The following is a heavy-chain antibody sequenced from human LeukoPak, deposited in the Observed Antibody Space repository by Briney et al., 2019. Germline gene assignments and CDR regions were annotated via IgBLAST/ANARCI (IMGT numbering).Heavy chain of an antibody. CDR2: IKQDGSEK. J-gene: IGHJ3*02. CDR3: ARGGYYYDSSGYFSAFDI. CDR1: GFTFSSYW. Sequence: GGSLRLSCAASGFTFSSYWMSWVRQAPGKGLEWVANIKQDGSEKYYVDSVKGRFTISRDNAKNSLYLQMNSLRAEDTALYYCARGGYYYDSSGYFSAFDIWGQGTMVTVSS. D-gene: IGHD3-22*01. V-gene: IGHV3-7*03.